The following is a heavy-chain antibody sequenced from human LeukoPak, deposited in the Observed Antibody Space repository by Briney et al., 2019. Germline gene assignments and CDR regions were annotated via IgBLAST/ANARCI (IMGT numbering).Heavy chain of an antibody. J-gene: IGHJ4*02. Sequence: SETLSLTCAVYGGSFSGYYWSWIRQPPGKGLEWIGEINHSGSTNYNPSLKSRVTISVDTSKNQFSLKLSSVTAADTAVYYCARVEMPTTIFDYWGQEALVTVSS. CDR2: INHSGST. CDR1: GGSFSGYY. CDR3: ARVEMPTTIFDY. V-gene: IGHV4-34*01. D-gene: IGHD5-24*01.